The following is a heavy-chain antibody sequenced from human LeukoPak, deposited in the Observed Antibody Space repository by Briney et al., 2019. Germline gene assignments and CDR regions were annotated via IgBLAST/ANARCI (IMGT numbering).Heavy chain of an antibody. Sequence: PGGSLRLSCAASGFTFSSYSMNWVRQAPGKGLEWVSSISSSSSYIYYADSVKGRFTISRDNAKHSLYLQMNSLRAEDTAVYYCAREGWGLRFLEWTNYYYYMDVWGKGTTVTVSS. D-gene: IGHD3-3*01. V-gene: IGHV3-21*01. CDR1: GFTFSSYS. J-gene: IGHJ6*03. CDR2: ISSSSSYI. CDR3: AREGWGLRFLEWTNYYYYMDV.